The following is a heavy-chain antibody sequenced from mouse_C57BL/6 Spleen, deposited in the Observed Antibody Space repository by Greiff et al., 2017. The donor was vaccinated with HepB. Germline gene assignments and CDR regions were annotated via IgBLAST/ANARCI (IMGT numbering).Heavy chain of an antibody. CDR3: VRDSHYYGSSYGGFDY. CDR2: IRSKSSNYAT. CDR1: GFTFNTYA. V-gene: IGHV10-3*01. Sequence: EVMLVESGGGLVQPKGSLKLSCAASGFTFNTYAMHWVRQAPGKGLEWVARIRSKSSNYATYYADSVKDRFTISRDDSQSMLYLQMNNLKTEDTAMYYCVRDSHYYGSSYGGFDYWGQGTTLTVSS. D-gene: IGHD1-1*01. J-gene: IGHJ2*01.